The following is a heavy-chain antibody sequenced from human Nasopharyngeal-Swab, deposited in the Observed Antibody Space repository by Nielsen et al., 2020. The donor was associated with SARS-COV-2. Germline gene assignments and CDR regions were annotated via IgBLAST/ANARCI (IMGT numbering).Heavy chain of an antibody. CDR2: IYPGDSDT. J-gene: IGHJ5*02. CDR1: GYSFTSYW. D-gene: IGHD6-19*01. V-gene: IGHV5-51*01. CDR3: ARTQDSSGWSDWFDP. Sequence: GGSLRLSCKGSGYSFTSYWIGWVRQMPGKGLEWMGIIYPGDSDTRYSPSFQGQVTISADKSISTAYLQWSSLKASDTAKYYCARTQDSSGWSDWFDPWGQGTLVTVSS.